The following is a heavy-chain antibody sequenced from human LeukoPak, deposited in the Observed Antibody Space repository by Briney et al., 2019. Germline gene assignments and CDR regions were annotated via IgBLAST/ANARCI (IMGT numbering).Heavy chain of an antibody. V-gene: IGHV4-59*01. J-gene: IGHJ4*02. CDR2: LYYSRNT. CDR3: VRDLWGAGGTQY. Sequence: PSETLSLACTVSVGSTADYYWSWIREPPENGPERIGYLYYSRNTNYRPSLKSRVTISADTSKNLVYLKLRSVTAADTAVYNCVRDLWGAGGTQYWGQATQVIVSS. D-gene: IGHD6-13*01. CDR1: VGSTADYY.